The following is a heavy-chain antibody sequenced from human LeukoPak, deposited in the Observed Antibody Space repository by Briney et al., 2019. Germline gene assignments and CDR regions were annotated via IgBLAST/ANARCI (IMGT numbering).Heavy chain of an antibody. CDR2: IYHSGST. V-gene: IGHV4-38-2*01. CDR3: ARQSEPPRRDIVVVPAAIYYFDY. CDR1: GYSISSGYY. J-gene: IGHJ4*02. D-gene: IGHD2-2*01. Sequence: PSETLSLTCAVSGYSISSGYYWGWIRQPPGKGLEWIGSIYHSGSTYYNPSLKSRVTISVDTSKNQFSLKLSSVTAADTAVYYCARQSEPPRRDIVVVPAAIYYFDYWGQGTLVTVSS.